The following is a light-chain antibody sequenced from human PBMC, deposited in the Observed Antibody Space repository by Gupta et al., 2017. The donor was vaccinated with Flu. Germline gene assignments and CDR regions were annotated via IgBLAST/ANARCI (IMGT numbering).Light chain of an antibody. J-gene: IGKJ3*01. CDR2: DAS. V-gene: IGKV3-11*01. CDR3: QQRSNWPT. CDR1: QSVSSY. Sequence: IVLTQSPATLSLSPGERATLSCRASQSVSSYLAWYQQKPGQAPRLLIYDASNRATGIPARFSGSGSGTDFTLTSSSLEPEDFAVYYCQQRSNWPTFGPGTKVDIK.